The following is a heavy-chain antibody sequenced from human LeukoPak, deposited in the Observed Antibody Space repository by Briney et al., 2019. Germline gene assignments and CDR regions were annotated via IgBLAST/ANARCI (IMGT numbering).Heavy chain of an antibody. CDR3: ATFRLWFGESKGSFDY. D-gene: IGHD3-10*01. Sequence: ASVKVSCKASGYTFTSYGISWVRQAPGQGLEWMGWINANNGNTNYAQKLQGRVTMTTDTSTSTAYMELRSLKADDTAVYYCATFRLWFGESKGSFDYWGQGTRVTVPS. V-gene: IGHV1-18*01. CDR1: GYTFTSYG. CDR2: INANNGNT. J-gene: IGHJ4*02.